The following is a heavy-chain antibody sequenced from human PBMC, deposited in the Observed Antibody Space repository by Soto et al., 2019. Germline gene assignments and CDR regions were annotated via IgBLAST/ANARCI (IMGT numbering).Heavy chain of an antibody. CDR3: ARGPSFIDTTGPWFDP. V-gene: IGHV1-18*01. Sequence: QVHLVQSGAEVKNPGSSVKVSCTASGYIFSSYGITWVRQAPGQGLEWMGWISADSGDTNYAQKFQGRVTLTTDTSARKAYMELRTLISDDTAVYYCARGPSFIDTTGPWFDPWGQGTLVTVSS. J-gene: IGHJ5*02. CDR2: ISADSGDT. CDR1: GYIFSSYG. D-gene: IGHD3-16*02.